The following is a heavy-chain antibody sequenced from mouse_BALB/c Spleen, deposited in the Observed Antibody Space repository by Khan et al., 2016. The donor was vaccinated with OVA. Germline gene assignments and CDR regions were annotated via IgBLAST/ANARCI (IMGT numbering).Heavy chain of an antibody. CDR2: IFPGSVST. D-gene: IGHD2-2*01. Sequence: QVQLQQSGGDLMKPGASVKISCKATGYTFSSYWIEWVKQRPGHGLEWIGQIFPGSVSTTYNEKFKGKATFTADTSSNTAYMQLSSLTSEDSADYYCARAGYGGFAYWGQGTLDTVSA. CDR3: ARAGYGGFAY. J-gene: IGHJ3*01. CDR1: GYTFSSYW. V-gene: IGHV1-9*01.